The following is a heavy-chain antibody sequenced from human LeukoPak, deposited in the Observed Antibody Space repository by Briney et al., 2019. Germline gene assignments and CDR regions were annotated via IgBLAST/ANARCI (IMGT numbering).Heavy chain of an antibody. CDR3: ASHRRVGYYDSSGYLAY. CDR1: GFTFSSYA. J-gene: IGHJ4*02. D-gene: IGHD3-22*01. Sequence: GGSLRLSCAASGFTFSSYAMSWVRQAPGKGLEWVSGISGSGGSTYYADSVKGRFTISRDNSKNTLYLQMNSLRAEDTAVYYCASHRRVGYYDSSGYLAYWGQGTLVTVSS. CDR2: ISGSGGST. V-gene: IGHV3-23*01.